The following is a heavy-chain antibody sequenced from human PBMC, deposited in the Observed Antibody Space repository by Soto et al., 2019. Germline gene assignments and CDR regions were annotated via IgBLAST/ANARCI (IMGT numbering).Heavy chain of an antibody. Sequence: QVQLVQSGAEVKRPGSSVKVSCKASGDTFNFYSINWVRQAPGLGLEWMGRVNPILSMSNYAQRFQGRVTMTADKSTSTADMELSGLRYTAIYYCATSDGSGYRAFDFWGQGALVTVSS. CDR1: GDTFNFYS. D-gene: IGHD3-10*01. CDR3: ATSDGSGYRAFDF. CDR2: VNPILSMS. V-gene: IGHV1-69*04. J-gene: IGHJ4*02.